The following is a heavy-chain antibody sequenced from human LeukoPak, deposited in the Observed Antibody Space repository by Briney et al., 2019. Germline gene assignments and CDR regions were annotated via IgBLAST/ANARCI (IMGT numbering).Heavy chain of an antibody. CDR2: IYGSGST. J-gene: IGHJ4*02. Sequence: GGSLRLSCAASGFIVSSNYMGWAGKAPGKGRGWVSVIYGSGSTYYPDSVKGRFTISRDESKNTLYLQMNSLRAEDTAVYYCTRLAVAYFDSWGQGTLVTVSS. CDR1: GFIVSSNY. D-gene: IGHD6-19*01. V-gene: IGHV3-66*04. CDR3: TRLAVAYFDS.